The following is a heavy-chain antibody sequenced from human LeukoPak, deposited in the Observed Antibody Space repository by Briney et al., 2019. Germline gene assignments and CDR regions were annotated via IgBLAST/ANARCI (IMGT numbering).Heavy chain of an antibody. CDR1: GYTFTYYV. J-gene: IGHJ4*02. CDR2: INAYNGNT. Sequence: GASVEVSCKTSGYTFTYYVMSWVRQAPGQGLEWMGWINAYNGNTNDAQKFQGRVTMTTDTSTSTAYMELRSLRSDDTAVYYCARGEKPYDYWGKGTLVSVSS. CDR3: ARGEKPYDY. V-gene: IGHV1-18*01. D-gene: IGHD1-26*01.